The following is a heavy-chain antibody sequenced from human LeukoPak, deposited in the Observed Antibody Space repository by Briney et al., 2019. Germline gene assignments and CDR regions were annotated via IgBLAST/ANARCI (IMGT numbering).Heavy chain of an antibody. CDR1: GGSISSSSYY. Sequence: SETLSLTCTVSGGSISSSSYYWGWIRQPPGKGLEWIGSIYYSGSTYYNPSLKSRVTISVDTSKNQFSLKLSSVTAADTAVYYCARLVVVTAIEYDYWGQGALVTVSS. D-gene: IGHD2-21*02. V-gene: IGHV4-39*01. CDR3: ARLVVVTAIEYDY. J-gene: IGHJ4*02. CDR2: IYYSGST.